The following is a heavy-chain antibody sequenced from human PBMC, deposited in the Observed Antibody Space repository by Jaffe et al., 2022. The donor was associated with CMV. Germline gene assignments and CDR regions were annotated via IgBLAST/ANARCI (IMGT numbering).Heavy chain of an antibody. Sequence: EVQLVESGGGLVQPGGSLRLSCAASGFTVSSNYMSWVRQAPGKGLEWVSVIYSGGSTYYADSVKGRFTISRDNSKNTLYLQMNSLRAEDTAVYYCARDYYDFWSGYPSNYYYMDVWGKGTTVTVSS. CDR3: ARDYYDFWSGYPSNYYYMDV. CDR1: GFTVSSNY. CDR2: IYSGGST. V-gene: IGHV3-66*01. J-gene: IGHJ6*03. D-gene: IGHD3-3*01.